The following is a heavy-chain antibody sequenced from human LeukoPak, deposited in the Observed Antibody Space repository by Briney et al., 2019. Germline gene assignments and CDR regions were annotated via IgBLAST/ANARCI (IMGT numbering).Heavy chain of an antibody. J-gene: IGHJ4*02. Sequence: GASVKVSCKASGYTFTSHYMYWVRQAPGQGLEWMGRINPNSGGTNYAQKFQARVTMTRDTSISTAYMELSRLRSDDTALYYCARAAYYYDGSGYYLGDWGQGTLVTVSS. CDR3: ARAAYYYDGSGYYLGD. CDR1: GYTFTSHY. CDR2: INPNSGGT. V-gene: IGHV1-2*06. D-gene: IGHD3-22*01.